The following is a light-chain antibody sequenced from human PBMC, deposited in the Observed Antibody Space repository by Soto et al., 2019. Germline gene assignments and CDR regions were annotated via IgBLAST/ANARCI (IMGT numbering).Light chain of an antibody. V-gene: IGKV3-20*01. CDR3: QQYDSSLT. Sequence: EIVLTQSAGTLSIYPGERATLSCRASQSVSSSYLAWYQLKPGQAPRLLIYGASSRATGIPDRFSGSGSGTDFTLTISRLEPEDFAVYYCQQYDSSLTFGQGTRLE. CDR2: GAS. J-gene: IGKJ5*01. CDR1: QSVSSSY.